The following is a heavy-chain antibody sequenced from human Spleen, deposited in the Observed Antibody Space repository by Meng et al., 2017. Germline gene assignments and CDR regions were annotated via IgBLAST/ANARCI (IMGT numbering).Heavy chain of an antibody. CDR2: SNHSGST. J-gene: IGHJ5*02. D-gene: IGHD1-14*01. CDR3: ARGPRITGAGGWFDP. CDR1: GGQIRGDN. V-gene: IGHV4-34*01. Sequence: GWLEPADTLASARPVLGGQIRGDNGTWNRMPPGKGVEWIGESNHSGSTTYNPALKRRVTISVGTSKNQFSLKMNSVTAADTAVDYCARGPRITGAGGWFDPWGQGTLVTVSS.